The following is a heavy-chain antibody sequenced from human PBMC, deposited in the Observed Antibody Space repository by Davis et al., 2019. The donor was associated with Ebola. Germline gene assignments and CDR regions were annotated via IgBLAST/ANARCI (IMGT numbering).Heavy chain of an antibody. CDR2: FIPILGIA. Sequence: AASVKVSCKASVCTFSRYSISWVRQAPGQGLEWMGRFIPILGIANYAQEFQGRVTITADRSTSTDYMELSSLRSEDAAVYYCATTLHSGYDAFDYWGQGTLVTVSS. D-gene: IGHD5-12*01. CDR3: ATTLHSGYDAFDY. V-gene: IGHV1-69*02. CDR1: VCTFSRYS. J-gene: IGHJ4*02.